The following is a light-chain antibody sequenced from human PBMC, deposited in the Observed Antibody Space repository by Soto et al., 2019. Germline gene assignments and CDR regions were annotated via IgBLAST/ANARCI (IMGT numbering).Light chain of an antibody. Sequence: QSVLTQPPSASGTPGQTVTISCSGSSSNIGTGYVYWYQQRPGSAPKFLIYRNSLRPSGVPDRFSGSKSGTSASLAIGGLRSEDGADYYCASWDDRLTVVFGGGTKLTVL. CDR3: ASWDDRLTVV. CDR1: SSNIGTGY. V-gene: IGLV1-47*01. J-gene: IGLJ2*01. CDR2: RNS.